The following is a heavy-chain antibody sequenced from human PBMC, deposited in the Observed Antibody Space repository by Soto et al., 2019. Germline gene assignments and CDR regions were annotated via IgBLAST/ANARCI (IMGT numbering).Heavy chain of an antibody. CDR3: VCFFSGGNSYGFFYYGMGV. Sequence: SETLSLTCTVSGGSISSSSYYWGWIRQPPGKGLEWIGSIFYSGSTYYNPSLKSRVTISVDTSKNQFSLKLSSVTAADTAVYYCVCFFSGGNSYGFFYYGMGVWGEGTRV. J-gene: IGHJ6*02. CDR2: IFYSGST. CDR1: GGSISSSSYY. V-gene: IGHV4-39*01. D-gene: IGHD5-18*01.